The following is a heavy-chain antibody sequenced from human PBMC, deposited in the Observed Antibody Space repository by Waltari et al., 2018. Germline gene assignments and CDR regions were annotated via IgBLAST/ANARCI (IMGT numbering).Heavy chain of an antibody. J-gene: IGHJ6*02. CDR1: GFRFSNYW. CDR2: ISNDERSI. D-gene: IGHD3-10*01. Sequence: EEQLLESGGGLVQPGDSLRLSCAASGFRFSNYWMNWVRQTPGQGLVWVERISNDERSITYADSVKGRFTISRDNAKNTLYMQMKRLRAEDTAVYYCVRLAQRTYRSPVPGRHYYYGMDVWGQGTTVTVSS. V-gene: IGHV3-74*03. CDR3: VRLAQRTYRSPVPGRHYYYGMDV.